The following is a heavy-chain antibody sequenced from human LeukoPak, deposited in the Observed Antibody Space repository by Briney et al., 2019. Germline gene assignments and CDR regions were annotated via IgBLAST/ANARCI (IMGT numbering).Heavy chain of an antibody. J-gene: IGHJ4*02. CDR2: IIPIFGTA. D-gene: IGHD3-3*01. CDR1: GGTFSSYA. CDR3: ARDLLYYDFWSGYRTDYFDY. Sequence: GASVKVSCKASGGTFSSYAISWVRQAPGQGLEWMGGIIPIFGTANYAQKFQGRVTITADESTSTAYMELSSLRSEDTAVYYCARDLLYYDFWSGYRTDYFDYWGQGTLVTVSS. V-gene: IGHV1-69*01.